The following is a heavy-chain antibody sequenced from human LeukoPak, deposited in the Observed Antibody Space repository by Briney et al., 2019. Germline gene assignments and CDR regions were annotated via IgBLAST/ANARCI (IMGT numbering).Heavy chain of an antibody. V-gene: IGHV4-38-2*02. CDR2: IYHSGST. D-gene: IGHD3-22*01. CDR1: GYSISSGYY. J-gene: IGHJ4*02. CDR3: ARRYYYDSSGTFDY. Sequence: SETLSLTCTVSGYSISSGYYWGWIRQPPGKGLEWIGSIYHSGSTYYNPSLKSRVTISVDTSKDQFSLKLSSVTAADTAVYYCARRYYYDSSGTFDYWGQGTLVTVSS.